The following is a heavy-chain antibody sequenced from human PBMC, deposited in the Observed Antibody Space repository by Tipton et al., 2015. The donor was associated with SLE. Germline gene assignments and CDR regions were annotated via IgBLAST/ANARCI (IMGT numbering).Heavy chain of an antibody. CDR2: INHSGTT. Sequence: TLSLTCAVYGGSFSDYYWTWIRQPPGKGLEWIGEINHSGTTNYNPSLKSRVTISADTSKNQFSLNLSPLTAADTAAYYCVAILKGDYNSWFDPWGQGTQVTVSS. J-gene: IGHJ5*02. CDR1: GGSFSDYY. CDR3: VAILKGDYNSWFDP. D-gene: IGHD4-17*01. V-gene: IGHV4-34*01.